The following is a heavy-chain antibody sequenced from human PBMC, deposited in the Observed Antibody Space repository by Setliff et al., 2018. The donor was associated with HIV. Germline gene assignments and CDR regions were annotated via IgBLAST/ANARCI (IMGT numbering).Heavy chain of an antibody. CDR2: IYYSGST. J-gene: IGHJ4*02. D-gene: IGHD2-21*01. V-gene: IGHV4-39*07. CDR3: ASISVNPTYPDY. CDR1: GGSISSSSYY. Sequence: SETLSLTCTVSGGSISSSSYYWGWIRQPPGKGLEWIGSIYYSGSTYYNPSLKSRVTISVDTSKNQFSLKLSSVTAADKAVYYCASISVNPTYPDYWGQGTLVTVSS.